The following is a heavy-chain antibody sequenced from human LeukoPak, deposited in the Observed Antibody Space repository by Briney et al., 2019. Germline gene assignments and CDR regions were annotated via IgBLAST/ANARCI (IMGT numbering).Heavy chain of an antibody. CDR2: IYDTDRT. D-gene: IGHD1-26*01. CDR3: VGRSEEIRGSGSGGSLDP. V-gene: IGHV4-59*08. J-gene: IGHJ5*02. Sequence: SDTLSLTCTVSGGSISGFYWSWIRQPPGKRLEWIGYIYDTDRTNYNPSLNRRITIFINTSNNGFSLMLLCVLGADAAMYYCVGRSEEIRGSGSGGSLDPWGQGTLVTVP. CDR1: GGSISGFY.